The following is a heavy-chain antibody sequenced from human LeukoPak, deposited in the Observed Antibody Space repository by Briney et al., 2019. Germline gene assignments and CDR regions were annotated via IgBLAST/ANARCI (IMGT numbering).Heavy chain of an antibody. CDR3: ARKNFYPNWFFDV. CDR1: GGSMSGHY. D-gene: IGHD1-7*01. Sequence: SESLSLTCIVSGGSMSGHYWNWIRQSPGKPLEWIGYVYDSGDTNYNPALKSRVSISIDTSKSQFSLRLMSVTATDTALYFCARKNFYPNWFFDVWGRGTLVTVSS. CDR2: VYDSGDT. V-gene: IGHV4-59*08. J-gene: IGHJ2*01.